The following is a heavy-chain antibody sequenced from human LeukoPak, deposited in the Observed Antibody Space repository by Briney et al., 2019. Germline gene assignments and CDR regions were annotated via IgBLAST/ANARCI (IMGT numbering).Heavy chain of an antibody. CDR2: VSSSGTT. V-gene: IGHV4-61*02. J-gene: IGHJ6*03. Sequence: SQTLSLTCTVSGGSISSGTYYWTWIRQPAGKGLEWIGRVSSSGTTNYNPYNPSLKSRVTISVDTSQNQFSLELSSVTAADTAVYYCARGDYYYYMDVWGTGTTVTVSS. CDR3: ARGDYYYYMDV. CDR1: GGSISSGTYY.